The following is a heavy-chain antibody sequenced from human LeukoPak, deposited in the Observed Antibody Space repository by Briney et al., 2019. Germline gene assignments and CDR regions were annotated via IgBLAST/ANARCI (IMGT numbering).Heavy chain of an antibody. CDR2: IYYSGST. Sequence: SETLSLTCTVSGGSISSSSYYWGWTRQPPGKGLEWIGSIYYSGSTYYNPSLKSRVTISVDTSKDQFSLKLSSVTAADTAVYYCARPTITMVRGFDPWGQGSLVTVSS. D-gene: IGHD3-10*01. J-gene: IGHJ5*02. CDR1: GGSISSSSYY. V-gene: IGHV4-39*01. CDR3: ARPTITMVRGFDP.